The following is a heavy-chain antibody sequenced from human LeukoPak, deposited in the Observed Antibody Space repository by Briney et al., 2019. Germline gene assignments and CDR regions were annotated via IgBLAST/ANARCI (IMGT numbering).Heavy chain of an antibody. Sequence: GGSLRLSCVGSGFAFHNYAMHWVRRPPGKGLERVSAINWNSDTKAYADSVKGRFTISRDRARKSLYLQMDSLRPEDTALYYCAKDTGGNGAYFYAMDVWGQGNSVTVSS. J-gene: IGHJ6*02. CDR3: AKDTGGNGAYFYAMDV. CDR2: INWNSDTK. D-gene: IGHD4-23*01. V-gene: IGHV3-9*01. CDR1: GFAFHNYA.